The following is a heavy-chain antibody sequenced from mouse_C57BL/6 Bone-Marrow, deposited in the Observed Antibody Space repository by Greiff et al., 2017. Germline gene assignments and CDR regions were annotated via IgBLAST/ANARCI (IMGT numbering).Heavy chain of an antibody. Sequence: QQSCKASGYTFTSYWMHWVKQRPGRGLEWIGRIDPNSGGTKYNEKFKSKATLTVDKPSSTAYMQLSSLTSEDSAVYYCARDYYGSSSYAMDYWGQGTSVTVSS. CDR3: ARDYYGSSSYAMDY. V-gene: IGHV1-72*01. CDR2: IDPNSGGT. D-gene: IGHD1-1*01. J-gene: IGHJ4*01. CDR1: GYTFTSYW.